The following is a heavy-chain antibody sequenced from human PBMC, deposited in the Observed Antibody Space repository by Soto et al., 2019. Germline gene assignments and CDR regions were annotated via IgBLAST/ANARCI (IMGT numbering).Heavy chain of an antibody. D-gene: IGHD3-10*01. CDR3: ARDQGDYYGSGSYPWFDP. CDR1: GGTFSSYT. CDR2: IIPILGIA. Sequence: QVQLVQSGAEVKKPGSSVKVSCKASGGTFSSYTISWVRKAPGQGLEWMGRIIPILGIANYAQKFQGRVTITADKSTSTAYMELSSLRSEDTAVYYCARDQGDYYGSGSYPWFDPWGQGTLVTVSS. J-gene: IGHJ5*02. V-gene: IGHV1-69*08.